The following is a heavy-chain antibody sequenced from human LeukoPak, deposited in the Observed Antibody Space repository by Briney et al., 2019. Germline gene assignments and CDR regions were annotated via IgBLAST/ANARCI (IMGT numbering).Heavy chain of an antibody. CDR1: GYTFTGYY. D-gene: IGHD5/OR15-5a*01. Sequence: ASVKVSCKASGYTFTGYYMHWVRQPPGQGLGWMGWINPNSDGTNYTQKFQGRVTITRDTSISAVYMELSRLGSDDTAVDYGARDRTGVYKVVQYWGQGTLVTVSS. J-gene: IGHJ4*02. CDR2: INPNSDGT. V-gene: IGHV1-2*02. CDR3: ARDRTGVYKVVQY.